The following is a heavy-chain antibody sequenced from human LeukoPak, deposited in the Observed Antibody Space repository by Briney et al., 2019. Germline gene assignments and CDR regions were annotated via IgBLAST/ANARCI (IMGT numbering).Heavy chain of an antibody. V-gene: IGHV3-30*04. CDR1: GLAFSSYS. J-gene: IGHJ4*02. D-gene: IGHD3-3*01. CDR2: ISYDGSDE. Sequence: GGSLRLSCVASGLAFSSYSMHWVRQAPGKGLEWVGVISYDGSDEYYTDSVKGRFTISRDNSKNTVYLQMNSLRADDTAVYYCARDFTPEWFDIHWGKGTLVTVS. CDR3: ARDFTPEWFDIH.